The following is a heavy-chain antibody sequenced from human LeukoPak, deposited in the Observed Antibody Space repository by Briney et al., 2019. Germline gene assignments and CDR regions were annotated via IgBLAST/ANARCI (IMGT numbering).Heavy chain of an antibody. Sequence: GESLRLSCAASGFTFSNYAMHWVRQGQVKGLESMAVVSHDGIQTSYADSGKGRLTTSRDNSKSTLFLQMNSLRAEDTAVYYCARDGGGGYNLIDFWGQGTLDTVSS. CDR1: GFTFSNYA. CDR2: VSHDGIQT. J-gene: IGHJ4*02. V-gene: IGHV3-30-3*01. D-gene: IGHD5-24*01. CDR3: ARDGGGGYNLIDF.